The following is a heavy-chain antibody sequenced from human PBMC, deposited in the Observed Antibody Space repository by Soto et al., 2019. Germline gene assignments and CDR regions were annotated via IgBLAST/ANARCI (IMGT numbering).Heavy chain of an antibody. J-gene: IGHJ4*02. D-gene: IGHD3-3*01. CDR1: GFSLTTSGVG. CDR3: AHRVLRTVFGLVTTTAIYFDF. CDR2: IYWDDDK. V-gene: IGHV2-5*02. Sequence: QITLNESGPTVVRPTETLTLTCRFSGFSLTTSGVGVGWIRQSPGKAPEWLARIYWDDDKRYSASLKSRLTITKDTSKNQVVLTVSDLDPTDTATYYCAHRVLRTVFGLVTTTAIYFDFWGQGTPVAVSS.